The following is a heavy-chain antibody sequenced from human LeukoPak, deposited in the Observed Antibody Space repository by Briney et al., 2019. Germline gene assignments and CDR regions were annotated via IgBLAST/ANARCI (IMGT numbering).Heavy chain of an antibody. D-gene: IGHD3-3*01. CDR2: IWYDGSNK. V-gene: IGHV3-33*06. J-gene: IGHJ4*02. CDR1: GFTFSSYG. Sequence: PGWSLILSCTASGFTFSSYGMIWVRKAPGKGLERVAVIWYDGSNKYYADAVKGRFTISRDNSKSTLYLQMNSMRAEDTAVYYCEKGANPPYYADYCGQGTLVTGSS. CDR3: EKGANPPYYADY.